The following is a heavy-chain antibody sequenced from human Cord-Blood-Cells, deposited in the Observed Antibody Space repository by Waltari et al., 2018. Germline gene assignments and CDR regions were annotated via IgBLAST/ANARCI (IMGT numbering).Heavy chain of an antibody. CDR1: GGSFSGYY. D-gene: IGHD2-2*02. V-gene: IGHV4-34*01. J-gene: IGHJ2*01. CDR2: INHSGST. Sequence: QVQLQQWGAGLLKPSETLSLTCAVYGGSFSGYYWSWIRQPPGKGLGWIGEINHSGSTHYNPSLKSRVTISVETSKNQFSLKLSSVTAADTAVYYCARVGYCSSTSCYTGRWYFDLWGRGTLVTVSS. CDR3: ARVGYCSSTSCYTGRWYFDL.